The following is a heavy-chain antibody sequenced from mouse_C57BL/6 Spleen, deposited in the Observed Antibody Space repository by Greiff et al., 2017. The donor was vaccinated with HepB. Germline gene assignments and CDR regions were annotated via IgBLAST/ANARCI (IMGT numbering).Heavy chain of an antibody. CDR3: ARRGAYSNYDFDY. CDR1: GYTFTSYW. Sequence: VQLQQPGAELVKPGASVKMSCKASGYTFTSYWITWVKQRPGQGLEWIGDIYPGSGSTNYNEKFKSKATLTVDTSSSTAYMQLSSLTSEDSAVYYCARRGAYSNYDFDYWGQGTTLTVSS. J-gene: IGHJ2*01. V-gene: IGHV1-55*01. D-gene: IGHD2-5*01. CDR2: IYPGSGST.